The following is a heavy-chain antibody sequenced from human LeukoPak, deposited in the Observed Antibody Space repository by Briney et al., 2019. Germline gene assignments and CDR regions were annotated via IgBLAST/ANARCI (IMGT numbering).Heavy chain of an antibody. CDR1: GGSFSAYY. J-gene: IGHJ4*02. CDR3: ASQLSFTVIED. CDR2: IYHNGIT. Sequence: SETLSLTCAVYGGSFSAYYWTWIRQPSGKGLEWIGAIYHNGITYYNPSLKSRVTISLDTSKKQFSLKLISVTTADTAVYYCASQLSFTVIEDWGQGTLVTVSS. V-gene: IGHV4-34*01. D-gene: IGHD2/OR15-2a*01.